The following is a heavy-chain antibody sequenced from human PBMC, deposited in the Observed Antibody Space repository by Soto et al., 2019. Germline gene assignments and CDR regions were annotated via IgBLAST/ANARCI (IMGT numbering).Heavy chain of an antibody. CDR2: MNPNSGNT. Sequence: QHETGQGLEWMGWMNPNSGNTDYAQKFQGRVTMTGNTSISTAYMELSSLRSEDTAVYYCAVATLMGGDAFDIWGQGTMVTVSS. D-gene: IGHD5-12*01. V-gene: IGHV1-8*01. CDR3: AVATLMGGDAFDI. J-gene: IGHJ3*02.